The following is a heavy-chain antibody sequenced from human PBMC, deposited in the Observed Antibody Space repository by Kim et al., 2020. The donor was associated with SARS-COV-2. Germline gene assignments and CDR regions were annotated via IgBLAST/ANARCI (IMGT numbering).Heavy chain of an antibody. J-gene: IGHJ2*01. CDR3: ARQDGGNSWWGDWYFDL. CDR1: GGSISSYY. Sequence: SETLSLTCTVSGGSISSYYWSWIRQPPGKGLEWIGYIYYSGSTNYNPSLKSRVTISVDTSKNQFSLKLSSVTAADTAVYYCARQDGGNSWWGDWYFDLWGRGTLVTVSS. V-gene: IGHV4-59*01. CDR2: IYYSGST. D-gene: IGHD2-21*02.